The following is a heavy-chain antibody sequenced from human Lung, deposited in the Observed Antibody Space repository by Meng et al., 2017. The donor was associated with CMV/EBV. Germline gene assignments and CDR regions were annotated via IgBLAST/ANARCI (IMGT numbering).Heavy chain of an antibody. J-gene: IGHJ6*02. CDR2: IKQDGSEK. Sequence: GESLKISCAASGFTFSSYWMSWVRQAPGKGLEWVANIKQDGSEKYYVDSVKGQFTISRDNAKNSLYLQMNSLRAEDTAVYYCARDNSIIADYGMDVWGQGTTVTVSS. D-gene: IGHD2-21*01. V-gene: IGHV3-7*01. CDR1: GFTFSSYW. CDR3: ARDNSIIADYGMDV.